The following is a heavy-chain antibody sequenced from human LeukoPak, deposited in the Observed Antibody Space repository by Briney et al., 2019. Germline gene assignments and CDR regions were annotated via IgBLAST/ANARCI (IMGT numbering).Heavy chain of an antibody. CDR1: GYSFTTYW. D-gene: IGHD3-3*01. J-gene: IGHJ4*02. CDR2: ISAYNGNT. Sequence: GESLKISCKGSGYSFTTYWIGWVRQAPGQGLEWMGWISAYNGNTNYAQKLQGRVTMTTDTSTSTAYMELRSLRSDDTAVYYCARATDYDFWSGYYTPPYYFDYWGQGTLVTVSS. CDR3: ARATDYDFWSGYYTPPYYFDY. V-gene: IGHV1-18*04.